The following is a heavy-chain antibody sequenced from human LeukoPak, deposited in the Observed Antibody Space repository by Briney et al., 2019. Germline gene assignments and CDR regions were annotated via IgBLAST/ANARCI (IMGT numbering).Heavy chain of an antibody. D-gene: IGHD4-23*01. Sequence: GGSLRLSCAASGFTVSSNYMAWVRQAPGKGLEWVSVIYSGGSTYYADSVKGRFTISRDSSKNTLYLQMNSLRVEDTAVYYCARDTVGTAGVEYWGQGTLVTVSS. CDR3: ARDTVGTAGVEY. J-gene: IGHJ4*02. CDR1: GFTVSSNY. V-gene: IGHV3-53*01. CDR2: IYSGGST.